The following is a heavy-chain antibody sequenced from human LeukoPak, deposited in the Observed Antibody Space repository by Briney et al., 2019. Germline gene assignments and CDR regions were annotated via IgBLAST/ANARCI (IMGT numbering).Heavy chain of an antibody. V-gene: IGHV1-8*01. Sequence: ASVTVSCKASGYTFTSYDINWVRQATGQGLEWMGWMNPNSGNTGYAQKFQGRVTMTRNTSISTAYMELSSLRSEDTAVYYCASGRWSSGWYDYYYYGMDVWGQGTTVTVSS. CDR2: MNPNSGNT. CDR3: ASGRWSSGWYDYYYYGMDV. CDR1: GYTFTSYD. J-gene: IGHJ6*02. D-gene: IGHD6-19*01.